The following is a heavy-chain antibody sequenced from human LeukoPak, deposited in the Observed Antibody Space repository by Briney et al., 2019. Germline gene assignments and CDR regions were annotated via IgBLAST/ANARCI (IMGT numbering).Heavy chain of an antibody. D-gene: IGHD1-26*01. J-gene: IGHJ4*02. V-gene: IGHV3-21*01. CDR2: ISSSSSYI. CDR1: GFTFSSYS. CDR3: ASSRGSYWLIDY. Sequence: RSGGSLRLSCAASGFTFSSYSMNWVRQAPGKGLEWVSSISSSSSYIYYADSVKGRFTISRDNAKNSLYLQMNSLRAEDTAVYYCASSRGSYWLIDYWGQGTLVTVSS.